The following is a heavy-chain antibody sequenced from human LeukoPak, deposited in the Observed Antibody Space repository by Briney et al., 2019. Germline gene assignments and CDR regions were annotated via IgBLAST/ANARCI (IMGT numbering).Heavy chain of an antibody. CDR3: ASPKPNYYGSGSYYNECFQH. CDR2: IWYDGSNK. J-gene: IGHJ1*01. CDR1: GFTFSSYG. D-gene: IGHD3-10*01. Sequence: GGSLRLSCAASGFTFSSYGMHWVRQAPGKGLEWVAVIWYDGSNKYYADSVKGRFTISRDNSKNTLYLQMNSLRAEDTAVYYCASPKPNYYGSGSYYNECFQHWGQGTLVTVSS. V-gene: IGHV3-33*01.